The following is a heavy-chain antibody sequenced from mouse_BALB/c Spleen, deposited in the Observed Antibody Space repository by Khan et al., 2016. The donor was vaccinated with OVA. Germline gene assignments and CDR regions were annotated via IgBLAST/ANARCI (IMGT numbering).Heavy chain of an antibody. J-gene: IGHJ4*01. V-gene: IGHV14-3*02. Sequence: MQLEESGAELVKPGASVKLSCTGSGFNIKDTYIQWVKQRPEQGLEWIGRIDPANGKTIFDPKFQGKATITADTSSNTAYLHLSSLTSEDTVVYYCASSLLLYAMDYWSQGTSVTVSS. CDR2: IDPANGKT. CDR1: GFNIKDTY. D-gene: IGHD1-2*01. CDR3: ASSLLLYAMDY.